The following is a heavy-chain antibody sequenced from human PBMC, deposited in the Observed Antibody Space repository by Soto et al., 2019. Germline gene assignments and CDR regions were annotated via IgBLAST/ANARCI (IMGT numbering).Heavy chain of an antibody. D-gene: IGHD2-21*01. J-gene: IGHJ4*01. V-gene: IGHV3-23*01. CDR1: GFTFSDYA. CDR2: ITGSGGST. Sequence: GVSLRLSRAASGFTFSDYAMTWVRQPPGMGLEWVSSITGSGGSTYYADSVKGRFIISRDNSKNTLYLQVSSLGAEDTAVYYCATIFIRRFDYWGHGTLVTVPQ. CDR3: ATIFIRRFDY.